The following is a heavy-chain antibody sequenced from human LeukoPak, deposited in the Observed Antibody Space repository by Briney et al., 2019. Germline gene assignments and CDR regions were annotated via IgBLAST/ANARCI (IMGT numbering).Heavy chain of an antibody. CDR2: IKPDGSGK. Sequence: GGSLRLSCAASGFTFSSYWMNWVRQAPGKRPEWVANIKPDGSGKYYVDSVKGRFTISRDNSKNTLYLQMNSLRAEDTAVYYCARARPGSYSNYYYYMDVWGKGTTVTVSS. CDR3: ARARPGSYSNYYYYMDV. D-gene: IGHD1-26*01. J-gene: IGHJ6*03. CDR1: GFTFSSYW. V-gene: IGHV3-7*01.